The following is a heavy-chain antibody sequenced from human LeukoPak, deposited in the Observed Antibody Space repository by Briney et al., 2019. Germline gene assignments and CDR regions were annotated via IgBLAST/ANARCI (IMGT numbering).Heavy chain of an antibody. D-gene: IGHD3-22*01. CDR1: GFTFSSYW. CDR3: ARALAHYDSSGYFDY. V-gene: IGHV3-7*01. J-gene: IGHJ4*02. Sequence: GGSLRLSCAASGFTFSSYWMSWVRQAPGKGLEWVADIKQDGSEKYYVDSVKGRFTISRGNAKNSLYLQMNSLRAEDTAVYYCARALAHYDSSGYFDYWGQGTLVTVSS. CDR2: IKQDGSEK.